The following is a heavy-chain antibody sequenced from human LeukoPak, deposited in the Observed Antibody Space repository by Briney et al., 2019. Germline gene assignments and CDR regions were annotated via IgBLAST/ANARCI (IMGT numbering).Heavy chain of an antibody. CDR3: ARGKKGGLLPTDY. J-gene: IGHJ4*02. CDR2: IYSDGST. CDR1: GFTVSSNY. Sequence: GGSLRLSCAASGFTVSSNYMSWVRQAPGKGLDWVSLIYSDGSTYYADSVEGRFTISRDNSKNTLYLQMNSLRAEDTAVYYCARGKKGGLLPTDYWGQGTLVTVSS. D-gene: IGHD2-15*01. V-gene: IGHV3-53*01.